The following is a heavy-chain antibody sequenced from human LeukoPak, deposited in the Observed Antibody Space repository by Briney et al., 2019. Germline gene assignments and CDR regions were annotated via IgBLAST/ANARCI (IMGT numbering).Heavy chain of an antibody. CDR3: ARHVYDSGGFYSGMDV. Sequence: PGGSLRLSCAASGFTFSSYAMHWVRQASGNGLEWVGRIRSKADSYATAYAASVKGRFTISRDDSKNTAYLQMNSLKTEDTAVYYCARHVYDSGGFYSGMDVWGQGTTVTVSS. CDR1: GFTFSSYA. CDR2: IRSKADSYAT. J-gene: IGHJ6*02. D-gene: IGHD3-22*01. V-gene: IGHV3-73*01.